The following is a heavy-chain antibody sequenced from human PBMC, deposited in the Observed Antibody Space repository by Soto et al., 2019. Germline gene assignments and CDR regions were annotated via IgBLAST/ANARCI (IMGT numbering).Heavy chain of an antibody. CDR1: GFTFSSHA. CDR3: AREIERLLGC. CDR2: ISYDGSNK. Sequence: QVQLVESGGGVVQPGRSLRLSCAASGFTFSSHAMHWVRQAPGKGLEWVAVISYDGSNKYYADSVKGRFTISRDNSKNTLYLQMNSLRAEDTAVYYCAREIERLLGCWGQGTLVTVSS. V-gene: IGHV3-30-3*01. D-gene: IGHD3-3*01. J-gene: IGHJ4*02.